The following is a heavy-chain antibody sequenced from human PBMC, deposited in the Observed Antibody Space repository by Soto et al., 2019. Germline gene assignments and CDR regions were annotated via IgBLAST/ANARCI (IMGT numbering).Heavy chain of an antibody. CDR1: GYTSTTYG. V-gene: IGHV1-18*04. J-gene: IGHJ6*02. CDR2: VSGYNGNT. D-gene: IGHD2-15*01. Sequence: GASVEVSCKASGYTSTTYGISWVRQAPGQNLEWLGWVSGYNGNTTYAQKFHDRVTMTTDTSTSTAYMELRSLTSDDTAVYYCATDPIVVLPRGVEFRYYHGMDVWGQGTTVTVSS. CDR3: ATDPIVVLPRGVEFRYYHGMDV.